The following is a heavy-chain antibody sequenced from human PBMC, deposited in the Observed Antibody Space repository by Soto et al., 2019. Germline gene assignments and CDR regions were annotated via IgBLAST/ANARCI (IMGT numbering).Heavy chain of an antibody. J-gene: IGHJ6*02. CDR3: ALMPGVGMDV. D-gene: IGHD2-8*01. Sequence: QVQLVQSGAEVKKPGASVKVSCKASGYTFTGYYIHWVRQAPGPGLEWMGWINPNSGGTNYAQKFQGRVTMTRDTSINSAYMEVSRLRSDDTAVYYCALMPGVGMDVWGQGTTVTVSS. CDR2: INPNSGGT. V-gene: IGHV1-2*02. CDR1: GYTFTGYY.